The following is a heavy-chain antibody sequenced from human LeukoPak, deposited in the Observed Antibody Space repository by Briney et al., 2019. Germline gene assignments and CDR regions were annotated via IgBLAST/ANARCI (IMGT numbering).Heavy chain of an antibody. J-gene: IGHJ6*03. V-gene: IGHV3-21*01. D-gene: IGHD7-27*01. CDR1: GFTFSTYN. Sequence: PGRFLRLSCAASGFTFSTYNMNWVRQAPGKGLEWVSSISSSSSYIYYADSVKGRFTISRDNAKNSLYLQMNSLRAEDTAVYYCARNKLGISEKYMDVWGKGTTVTISS. CDR3: ARNKLGISEKYMDV. CDR2: ISSSSSYI.